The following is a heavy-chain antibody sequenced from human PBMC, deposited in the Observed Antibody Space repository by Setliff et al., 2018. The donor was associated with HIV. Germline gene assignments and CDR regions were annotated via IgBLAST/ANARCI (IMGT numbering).Heavy chain of an antibody. CDR2: IFYRGST. D-gene: IGHD4-17*01. V-gene: IGHV4-30-4*08. J-gene: IGHJ4*02. CDR3: ARAAAGNTGPFDL. CDR1: GGSISSADYY. Sequence: NPSETLSLTCTVSGGSISSADYYWSWIRQPPGRGLEWIGYIFYRGSTHYNPSLKSRVTISVDTSKNQFSLKLTSVTASDTAVYYCARAAAGNTGPFDLWGQGSPGTVS.